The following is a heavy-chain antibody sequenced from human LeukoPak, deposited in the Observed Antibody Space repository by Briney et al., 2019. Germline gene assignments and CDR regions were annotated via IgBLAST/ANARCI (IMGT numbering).Heavy chain of an antibody. CDR1: GFTFSRYA. CDR2: ISAGGGST. Sequence: GGSLRLSCAASGFTFSRYAMMGVRQAPGKGLEWVAGISAGGGSTYYADSVKGRFTISRDNSKNMLYLQLNSLRAQDTAVSYFAYGDPPTYYDILTGQDYWGQGTLVTVSS. J-gene: IGHJ4*02. V-gene: IGHV3-23*01. CDR3: AYGDPPTYYDILTGQDY. D-gene: IGHD3-9*01.